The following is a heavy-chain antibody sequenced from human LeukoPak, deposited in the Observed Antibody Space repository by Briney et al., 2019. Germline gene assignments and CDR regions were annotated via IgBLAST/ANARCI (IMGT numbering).Heavy chain of an antibody. V-gene: IGHV4-4*02. CDR1: GDSISSSNW. CDR2: IHQSGST. D-gene: IGHD6-13*01. CDR3: VRGGSWSGIEY. J-gene: IGHJ4*02. Sequence: SGTLSLTCAVSGDSISSSNWWSWVRQPPEKGLEWIGEIHQSGSTYYNPSLHSRVIVSVDRSKNQFSLNLYSVTAADTAVYYCVRGGSWSGIEYWGQGTLVTVSS.